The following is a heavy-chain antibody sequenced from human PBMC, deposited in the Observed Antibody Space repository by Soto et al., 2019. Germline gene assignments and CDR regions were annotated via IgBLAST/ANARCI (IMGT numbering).Heavy chain of an antibody. D-gene: IGHD6-6*01. V-gene: IGHV3-21*01. Sequence: EVQLVESGGGLVKPGGSLRLSCAASGFTFSSYSMNWVRQAPGKGREWVSSISSSSFSINYADSVKGRFSISRDNAQNSLHLQMNNLRAEDTAVYYCARNESSNIYGMDVWGQGTTVNVSS. CDR2: ISSSSFSI. J-gene: IGHJ6*02. CDR3: ARNESSNIYGMDV. CDR1: GFTFSSYS.